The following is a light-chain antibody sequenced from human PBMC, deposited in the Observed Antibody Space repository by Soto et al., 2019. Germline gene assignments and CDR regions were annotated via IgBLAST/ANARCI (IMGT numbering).Light chain of an antibody. CDR1: QGISIW. Sequence: DIQMTQSPSSVSASVGDRVTITCRASQGISIWLAWYQHKPGKAPKLLIYAASSLKTGVPSRFSGSGSGREFTLTISSLQPEDSATYYCQQDNSFPVTFGGGTKVEIK. CDR3: QQDNSFPVT. CDR2: AAS. V-gene: IGKV1-12*01. J-gene: IGKJ4*01.